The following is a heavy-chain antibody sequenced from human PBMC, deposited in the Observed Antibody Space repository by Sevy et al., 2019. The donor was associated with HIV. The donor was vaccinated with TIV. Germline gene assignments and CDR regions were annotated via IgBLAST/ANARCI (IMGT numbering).Heavy chain of an antibody. CDR2: IYPEDSET. D-gene: IGHD3-22*01. Sequence: GESLKISCQGSGYSFTSHWIDWVRHMPGKGLEWMGIIYPEDSETRYSPSFQGQVTFSADKSISTAYLQWRSLKASDTAMYYCATSRSGYFDSSGYYIYWGQGTLVTVSS. J-gene: IGHJ4*02. CDR3: ATSRSGYFDSSGYYIY. CDR1: GYSFTSHW. V-gene: IGHV5-51*01.